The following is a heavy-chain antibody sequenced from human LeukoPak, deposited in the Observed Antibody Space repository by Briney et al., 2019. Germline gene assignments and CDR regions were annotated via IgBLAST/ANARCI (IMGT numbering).Heavy chain of an antibody. CDR1: GGSISSRYY. V-gene: IGHV4-39*07. J-gene: IGHJ4*02. Sequence: SETLSLTCSVSGGSISSRYYWGWIRQSPGKGLEWIGGLYYTGSTNYNSSLKSRVTISVDTSKNQFSLKLSSVTAADTAVYYCARLKGYSSGWYPSYYFDYWGQGTLVTVSS. CDR2: LYYTGST. D-gene: IGHD6-19*01. CDR3: ARLKGYSSGWYPSYYFDY.